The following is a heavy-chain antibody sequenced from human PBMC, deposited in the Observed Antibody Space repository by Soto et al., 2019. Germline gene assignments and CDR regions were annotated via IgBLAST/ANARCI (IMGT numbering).Heavy chain of an antibody. V-gene: IGHV1-3*01. CDR1: GYTFTNYA. CDR2: INVGNGNR. CDR3: ARDRGYSYYYGMDV. D-gene: IGHD5-18*01. Sequence: ASVKVSCKASGYTFTNYALHWVRQAPGQRLEWMGWINVGNGNRKYSQKFQGRVTITRDTSASTSYMELSSLRSEDTAVYYCARDRGYSYYYGMDVWGQGTTVTVSS. J-gene: IGHJ6*02.